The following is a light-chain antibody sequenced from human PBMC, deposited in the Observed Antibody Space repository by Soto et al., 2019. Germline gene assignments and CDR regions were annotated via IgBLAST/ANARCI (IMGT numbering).Light chain of an antibody. CDR2: DVS. CDR3: SSYTSSSSYV. CDR1: SSDVGGYNY. J-gene: IGLJ1*01. Sequence: LTRASSGSGAPVQSITISCPGTSSDVGGYNYVSSYQQHPGKAPKLMIYDVSNRPSGVSNRFSGSKSGNTASLTISGLQAQDEADYYCSSYTSSSSYVFGTGTKVTVL. V-gene: IGLV2-14*01.